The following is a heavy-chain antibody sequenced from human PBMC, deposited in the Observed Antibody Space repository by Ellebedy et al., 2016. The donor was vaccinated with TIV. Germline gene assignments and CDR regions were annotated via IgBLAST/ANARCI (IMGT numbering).Heavy chain of an antibody. CDR3: AREILGGSGRIWFDP. J-gene: IGHJ5*02. CDR2: VDHTGNT. Sequence: MPSETLSLTCNVSGGSIKKFGYYWDWIRQPPGKGLEWIGTVDHTGNTDYNPSFKGRLSISVDTSKNQFSLRLKSVTAADTAVYFCAREILGGSGRIWFDPWGQGTLVTVSS. CDR1: GGSIKKFGYY. V-gene: IGHV4-39*07. D-gene: IGHD3-10*01.